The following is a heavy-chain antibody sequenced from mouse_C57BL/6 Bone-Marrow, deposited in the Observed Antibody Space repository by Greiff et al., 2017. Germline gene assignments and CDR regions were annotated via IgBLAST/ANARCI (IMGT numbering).Heavy chain of an antibody. Sequence: ESGPELVKPGASVKISCKASGYAFRSSWMNWVKQRPGKGLEWIGRIYPGDGDTNYNGKFKGKATLTVDKSSSTAYMQLSSLTSEDTAVYYCARSSSEDYYAMDDWGQGTSDTVSS. D-gene: IGHD3-1*01. CDR3: ARSSSEDYYAMDD. J-gene: IGHJ4*01. CDR1: GYAFRSSW. CDR2: IYPGDGDT. V-gene: IGHV1-82*01.